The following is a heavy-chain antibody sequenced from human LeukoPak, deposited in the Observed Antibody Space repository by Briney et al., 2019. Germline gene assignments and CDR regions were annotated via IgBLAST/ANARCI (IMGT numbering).Heavy chain of an antibody. Sequence: GASVKVSCKASGYTFTDYYMHWVRQAPGQGLEWMGWINPSSGGTNYAQKFQGRVTMTEDTSTDTAYMELSSLRSEDTAVYYCAITFVGGALDYWGQGTLVTVSS. CDR3: AITFVGGALDY. D-gene: IGHD3-10*01. J-gene: IGHJ4*02. CDR1: GYTFTDYY. V-gene: IGHV1-2*02. CDR2: INPSSGGT.